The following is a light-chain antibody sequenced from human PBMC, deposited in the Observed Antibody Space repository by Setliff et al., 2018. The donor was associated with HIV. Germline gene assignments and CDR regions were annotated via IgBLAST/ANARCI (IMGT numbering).Light chain of an antibody. CDR3: CSYAGSTTYV. CDR1: SSNVGSYNL. CDR2: EVS. Sequence: QSALTQPASVSGSPGQSITISCTGTSSNVGSYNLVSWYQQYAGDAPKLLIFEVSKRPSGVSHRFSASKSGNTASLTISGLQAEDEADYYCCSYAGSTTYVFGTGTKVTVL. V-gene: IGLV2-23*02. J-gene: IGLJ1*01.